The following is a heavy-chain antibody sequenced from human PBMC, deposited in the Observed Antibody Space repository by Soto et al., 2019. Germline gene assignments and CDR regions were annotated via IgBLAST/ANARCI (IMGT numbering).Heavy chain of an antibody. Sequence: SETLSLTCAVYGGSFSGYYWSWIRQPPGKGLEWIGEINHSGSTNYNPSLKSRVTISVDTSKNQFSLKLSSVTAADTAVYYCARDRGYSGPRARLKWFDPWGQGTLVTVSS. CDR3: ARDRGYSGPRARLKWFDP. J-gene: IGHJ5*02. D-gene: IGHD5-12*01. CDR2: INHSGST. V-gene: IGHV4-34*01. CDR1: GGSFSGYY.